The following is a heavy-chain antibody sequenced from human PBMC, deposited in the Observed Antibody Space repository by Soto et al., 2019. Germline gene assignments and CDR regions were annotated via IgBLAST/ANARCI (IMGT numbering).Heavy chain of an antibody. D-gene: IGHD2-2*01. CDR1: GFTFSTYI. J-gene: IGHJ4*02. CDR2: ISSSSSAI. V-gene: IGHV3-48*02. Sequence: GGSLRLSCAASGFTFSTYIMNWVRQAPGEGLEWVSYISSSSSAIYYADSVKGRFTISRDNAKNSLYLQMNSLRDEDTAVYFCARSYCSSTGCPPGGYWGQGTQVTVSS. CDR3: ARSYCSSTGCPPGGY.